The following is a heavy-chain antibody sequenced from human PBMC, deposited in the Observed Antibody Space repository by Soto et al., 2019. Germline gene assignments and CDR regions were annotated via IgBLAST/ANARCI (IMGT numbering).Heavy chain of an antibody. CDR3: ATFYSSGLPRGHLAN. V-gene: IGHV1-18*01. Sequence: VQLVQSGAEVKKPGASVKVSCKASDYTFTRNGISWVRQAPGQGLEWMGWISGYSGSTNYAQKFQGRVTMTTYTTTSTASMEVRSLRSDATAVYYSATFYSSGLPRGHLANWGQGTLVTVSS. J-gene: IGHJ4*02. D-gene: IGHD6-19*01. CDR1: DYTFTRNG. CDR2: ISGYSGST.